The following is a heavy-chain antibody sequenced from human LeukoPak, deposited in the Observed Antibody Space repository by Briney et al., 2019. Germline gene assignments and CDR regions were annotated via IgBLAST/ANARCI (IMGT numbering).Heavy chain of an antibody. J-gene: IGHJ6*02. D-gene: IGHD3-9*01. CDR2: ISSSGSTI. CDR3: ARDGLRYFDWLAPEDYGMDV. V-gene: IGHV3-11*01. Sequence: GGSLRLSCAASGFTFSDYYMSWIRRAPGKGLEWVSYISSSGSTIYYADSVKGRFTISRDNAKNSLYLQMNSLRAEDTAVYYCARDGLRYFDWLAPEDYGMDVWGQGTTVTVSS. CDR1: GFTFSDYY.